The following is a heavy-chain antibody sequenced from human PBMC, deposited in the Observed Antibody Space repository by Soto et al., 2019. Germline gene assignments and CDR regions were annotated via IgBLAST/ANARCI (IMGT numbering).Heavy chain of an antibody. CDR2: IYYSGST. J-gene: IGHJ5*02. V-gene: IGHV4-31*03. Sequence: QVQLQESGPGLVKPSQTLSLTCTVSGGSISSGGYYWSWIRQHPGKGLEWIGYIYYSGSTYYNPSLKSRVTIAVDTSKNQFSLKLSSVTAADTAVYYCARASSGYAVSWFDPWGQGTLVTVSS. CDR3: ARASSGYAVSWFDP. CDR1: GGSISSGGYY. D-gene: IGHD5-12*01.